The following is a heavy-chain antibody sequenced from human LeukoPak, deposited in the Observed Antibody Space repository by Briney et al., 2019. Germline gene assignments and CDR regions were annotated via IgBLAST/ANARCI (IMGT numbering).Heavy chain of an antibody. CDR3: ARARSYYYAFDI. D-gene: IGHD1-26*01. CDR1: GSTFSSYS. J-gene: IGHJ3*02. CDR2: ISSSSSYI. Sequence: SGGSLRLSCAASGSTFSSYSMNWVRQAPGKGLEWVSSISSSSSYIYYADSVKGRFTISRDNAKNSLYLRMNSLRAEDTAVYYCARARSYYYAFDIWGQGTMVTVSS. V-gene: IGHV3-21*01.